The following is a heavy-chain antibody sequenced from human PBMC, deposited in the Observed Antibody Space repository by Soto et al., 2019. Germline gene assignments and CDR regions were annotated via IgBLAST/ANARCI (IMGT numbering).Heavy chain of an antibody. Sequence: GGSLRLSCAASGFTLTTYGMHWVRQAPGKGLEWVATMSYDGTKEYYADSVKGRFTISRDSSRNTLFLQLNSLRAEDTAVYYCAKEFGSTWIDHWGEGTLVTVSS. CDR2: MSYDGTKE. D-gene: IGHD6-13*01. J-gene: IGHJ4*02. V-gene: IGHV3-30*18. CDR1: GFTLTTYG. CDR3: AKEFGSTWIDH.